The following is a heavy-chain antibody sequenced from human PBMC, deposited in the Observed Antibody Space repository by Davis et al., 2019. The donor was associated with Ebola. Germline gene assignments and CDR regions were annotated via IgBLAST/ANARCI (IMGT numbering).Heavy chain of an antibody. V-gene: IGHV5-51*01. Sequence: GGSLRLSCKASGYSFTSYCIGWVRQMPGKGLEWMGIIYPGDSDTRYTPSFQGQVTISADNSTRTAYLQWSSLKASDTAMYYCARRPVVPAAPYYYYGMDVWGQGTTVTVSS. J-gene: IGHJ6*02. D-gene: IGHD2-2*01. CDR1: GYSFTSYC. CDR2: IYPGDSDT. CDR3: ARRPVVPAAPYYYYGMDV.